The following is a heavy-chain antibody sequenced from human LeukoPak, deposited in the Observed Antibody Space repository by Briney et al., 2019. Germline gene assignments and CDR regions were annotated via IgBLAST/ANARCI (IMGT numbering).Heavy chain of an antibody. J-gene: IGHJ4*02. Sequence: GGSLRLSCSASGFTFTNAWMSWVRQAPGKGLEWIGRIKSKGDGGTTDYAAPVKGTFTISRDDSKNTLYLQMTSLKTEDTAVYYCTAGQWGLRDWGQGALVTVSS. V-gene: IGHV3-15*01. CDR3: TAGQWGLRD. D-gene: IGHD2-21*02. CDR2: IKSKGDGGTT. CDR1: GFTFTNAW.